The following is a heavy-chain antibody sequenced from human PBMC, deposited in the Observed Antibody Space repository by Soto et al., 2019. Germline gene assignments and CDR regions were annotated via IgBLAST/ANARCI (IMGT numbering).Heavy chain of an antibody. CDR2: ISSSSSTI. CDR1: GFTFSSYS. J-gene: IGHJ6*02. D-gene: IGHD3-22*01. CDR3: ARDIGYYYDSPGMDV. V-gene: IGHV3-48*02. Sequence: GGSLRLSCAASGFTFSSYSMNWVRQAPGKGLEWVSYISSSSSTIYYADSVKGRFTISRENAKNSLYLQMNSPRDEDTAVYYCARDIGYYYDSPGMDVCGQGTTVTVYS.